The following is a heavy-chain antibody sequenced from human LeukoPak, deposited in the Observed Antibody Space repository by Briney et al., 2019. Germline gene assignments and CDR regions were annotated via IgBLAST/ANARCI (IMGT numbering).Heavy chain of an antibody. V-gene: IGHV3-30*18. Sequence: GRSLRLSCAASGFTFSSYGMHWVRQAPGKGLEWVAVISYDGSNKYYPDSVKGRFTISRDNSKNTLYLQMNSLRAEDTAVYYCAKGGNYYDSSGYYDVFRGFDYWGQGTLVTVSS. D-gene: IGHD3-22*01. CDR2: ISYDGSNK. CDR1: GFTFSSYG. CDR3: AKGGNYYDSSGYYDVFRGFDY. J-gene: IGHJ4*02.